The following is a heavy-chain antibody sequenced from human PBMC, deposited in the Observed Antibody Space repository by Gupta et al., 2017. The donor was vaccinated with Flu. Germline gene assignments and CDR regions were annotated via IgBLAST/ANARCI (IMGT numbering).Heavy chain of an antibody. Sequence: SSSNYFWGWIRQPPGKGLEWIGSIYYSGSTYYNPALKSRITMSVDTSKNQFSLKLNYGQDEDTAVYYCARQGLTEAGYDYWGHGTLVTVSS. J-gene: IGHJ4*01. CDR3: ARQGLTEAGYDY. CDR1: SSSNYF. CDR2: IYYSGST. V-gene: IGHV4-39*01. D-gene: IGHD3-9*01.